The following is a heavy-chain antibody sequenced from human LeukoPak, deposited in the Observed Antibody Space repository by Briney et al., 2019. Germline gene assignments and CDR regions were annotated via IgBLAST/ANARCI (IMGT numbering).Heavy chain of an antibody. V-gene: IGHV4-39*01. J-gene: IGHJ4*02. CDR2: IYYSGST. Sequence: SETLSLTCTVSGGSISSSSYYWGWIRQPPGKGLEWIGSIYYSGSTYYNPSLKSRVTISVDTSKNQFSLKLSSVTAADTAVYYCARQNTVTTSANYFDYWGQGTLVTVSS. CDR1: GGSISSSSYY. D-gene: IGHD4-17*01. CDR3: ARQNTVTTSANYFDY.